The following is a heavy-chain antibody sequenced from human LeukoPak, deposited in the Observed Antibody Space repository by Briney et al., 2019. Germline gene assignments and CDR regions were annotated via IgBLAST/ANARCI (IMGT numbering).Heavy chain of an antibody. CDR1: GFTFSTYT. CDR3: AIDPNWGTHS. D-gene: IGHD7-27*01. V-gene: IGHV3-23*01. Sequence: GGSLRLSCAASGFTFSTYTMYWVRHPPGKRLEWVSIIGGSGGGIHYADSVKGRFTISRDNSKNALYLQMNSLRVEGTAVYYCAIDPNWGTHSWGQGVLVTVSS. J-gene: IGHJ4*02. CDR2: IGGSGGGI.